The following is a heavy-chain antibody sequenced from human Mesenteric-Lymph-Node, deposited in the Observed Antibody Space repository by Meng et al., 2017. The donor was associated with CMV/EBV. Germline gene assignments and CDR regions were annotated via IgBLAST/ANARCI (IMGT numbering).Heavy chain of an antibody. CDR2: IDWDDDK. Sequence: SGPTLVKPTQTLTLTCTFSGFSLSTSGMRVSWIRQPPGKALEWLARIDWDDDKFYSTSLKTRLTISKDISKNQVVLTMTNMDPVDTATYYCARQYDSSGYYYDAFDIWGQGTMVTVSS. CDR1: GFSLSTSGMR. CDR3: ARQYDSSGYYYDAFDI. J-gene: IGHJ3*02. V-gene: IGHV2-70D*14. D-gene: IGHD3-22*01.